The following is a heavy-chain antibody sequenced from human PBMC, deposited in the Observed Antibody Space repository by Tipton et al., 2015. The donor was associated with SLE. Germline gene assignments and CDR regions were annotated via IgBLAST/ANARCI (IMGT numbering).Heavy chain of an antibody. D-gene: IGHD3-22*01. Sequence: SLRLSCAASGFTFSSYEMHWVRQAPGKGLEWVAVISYDGSNKYYADSVKGRFTISRDNSKNTLYLQMNSLRAEDTAVYYCARELLPLYGMDVWGQGTTVTVSS. CDR3: ARELLPLYGMDV. CDR2: ISYDGSNK. CDR1: GFTFSSYE. J-gene: IGHJ6*02. V-gene: IGHV3-30*04.